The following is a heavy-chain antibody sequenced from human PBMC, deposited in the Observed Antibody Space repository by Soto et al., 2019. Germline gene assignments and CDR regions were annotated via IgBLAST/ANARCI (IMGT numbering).Heavy chain of an antibody. J-gene: IGHJ4*02. V-gene: IGHV6-1*01. CDR3: ARSGPGGYIDY. CDR2: TYYRSKWYK. CDR1: GDSVSSNSAA. D-gene: IGHD3-22*01. Sequence: PSQTRSLTFAISGDSVSSNSAAWNCISQSPSRGLEWLGRTYYRSKWYKHYAVSVKSRITVNPDTSKNQFSLQLNSVTPEDTAVYYCARSGPGGYIDYWGQGTLVTVSS.